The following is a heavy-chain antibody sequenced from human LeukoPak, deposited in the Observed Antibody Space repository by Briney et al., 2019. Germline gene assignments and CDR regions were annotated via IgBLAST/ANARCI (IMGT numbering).Heavy chain of an antibody. CDR3: ARPPYYDFWSGYSKAEYFQH. CDR2: INPNSGDT. Sequence: ASVKVSCKASGYTFTGYYMHWVRQAPGQGLEWMGWINPNSGDTNYAQKFQGRVTMTRDTSISTAYMELSRLRSDDTAVYYCARPPYYDFWSGYSKAEYFQHWGQGTLVTVSS. V-gene: IGHV1-2*02. J-gene: IGHJ1*01. D-gene: IGHD3-3*01. CDR1: GYTFTGYY.